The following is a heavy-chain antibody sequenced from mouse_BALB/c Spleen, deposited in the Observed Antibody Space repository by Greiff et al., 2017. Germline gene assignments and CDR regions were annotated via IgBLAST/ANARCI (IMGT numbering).Heavy chain of an antibody. D-gene: IGHD2-3*01. CDR3: ARWSYDGYSPYAMDY. J-gene: IGHJ4*01. CDR1: GYAFTSYN. V-gene: IGHV1S135*01. CDR2: IDPYNGGT. Sequence: VQLKESGPELVKPGASVKVSCKASGYAFTSYNMYWVKQSHGKSLEWIGYIDPYNGGTSYNQKFKGKATLTVDKSSSTAYMHLNSLTSEDSAVYYCARWSYDGYSPYAMDYWGQGTSVTVSS.